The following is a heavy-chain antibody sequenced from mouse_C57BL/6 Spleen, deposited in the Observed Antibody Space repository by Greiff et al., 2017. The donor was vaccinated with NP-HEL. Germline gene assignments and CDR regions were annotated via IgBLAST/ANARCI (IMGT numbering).Heavy chain of an antibody. CDR2: IDPSDSET. J-gene: IGHJ2*01. CDR1: GYTFTSYW. CDR3: ARRAGDSNYFDY. V-gene: IGHV1-52*01. Sequence: QVQLQQPGAELVRPGSSVKLSCKASGYTFTSYWMHWVKQRPIQGLEWIGNIDPSDSETHYNQKFKDKATLTVDKSSSTAYMQLSSLTSEDSAVYYCARRAGDSNYFDYWGQGTTLTVSS. D-gene: IGHD2-5*01.